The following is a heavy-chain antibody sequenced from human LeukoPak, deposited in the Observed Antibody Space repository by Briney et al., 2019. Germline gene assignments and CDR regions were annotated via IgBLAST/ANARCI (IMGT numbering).Heavy chain of an antibody. Sequence: GGSLRLSCAASGFTFSSYEMNWVRQAPGKGLEWVSYIGSSGSTIYYADSVKGRFTISRDNAKNSLYLQMNSLRAEDTAVYYCAREIRGFFDYWGQGTLVTVSS. CDR2: IGSSGSTI. J-gene: IGHJ4*02. V-gene: IGHV3-48*03. CDR3: AREIRGFFDY. D-gene: IGHD3-10*01. CDR1: GFTFSSYE.